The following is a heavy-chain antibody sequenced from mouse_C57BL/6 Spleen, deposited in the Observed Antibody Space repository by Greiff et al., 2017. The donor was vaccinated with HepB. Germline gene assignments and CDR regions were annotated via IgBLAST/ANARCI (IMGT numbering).Heavy chain of an antibody. CDR2: IYPGSGNT. D-gene: IGHD1-1*01. V-gene: IGHV1-76*01. CDR1: GYTFTDYY. Sequence: QVQLQQSGAELVRPGASVKLSCKASGYTFTDYYINWVKQRPGQGLEWIARIYPGSGNTYYNEKFKGKATLTAEKSSSTAYMQLSSLTSEDSAVYFCARERHGSSYYAMDYWGQGTSVTVSS. CDR3: ARERHGSSYYAMDY. J-gene: IGHJ4*01.